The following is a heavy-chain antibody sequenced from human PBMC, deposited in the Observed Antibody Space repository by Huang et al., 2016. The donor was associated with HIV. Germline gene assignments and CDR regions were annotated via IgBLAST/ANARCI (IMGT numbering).Heavy chain of an antibody. CDR3: ARVLLRFHDRRLYSDL. V-gene: IGHV4-30-4*08. CDR2: IYCSGST. Sequence: QVKLQESGPGLVKPSQTLSITCTVAGGSIGSGGHYWSWIRQPPGKGMEWIGYIYCSGSTSSNPSLKSRLTISVDTSNNQFSLKLTSVTAADTAVYYCARVLLRFHDRRLYSDLWGRGTLVTVSS. D-gene: IGHD3-22*01. CDR1: GGSIGSGGHY. J-gene: IGHJ2*01.